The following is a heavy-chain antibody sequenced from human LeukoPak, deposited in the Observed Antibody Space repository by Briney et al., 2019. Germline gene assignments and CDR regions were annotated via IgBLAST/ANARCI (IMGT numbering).Heavy chain of an antibody. J-gene: IGHJ5*02. V-gene: IGHV4-39*07. Sequence: PSETLSLACSVSGGSISSKTSYWGWIRQPPGKGLEWIGTIYYSGSTYYNPSLKSRVTISVDTSKNQFSLNLTSVTAADTAVYYCATEPLADWFDPWGQGTLVTVSS. CDR2: IYYSGST. CDR1: GGSISSKTSY. CDR3: ATEPLADWFDP.